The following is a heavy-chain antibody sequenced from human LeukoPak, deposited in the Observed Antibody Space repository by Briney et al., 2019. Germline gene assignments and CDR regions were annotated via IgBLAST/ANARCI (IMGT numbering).Heavy chain of an antibody. CDR2: IGHSGADT. D-gene: IGHD3-22*01. V-gene: IGHV3-23*01. CDR3: AKGLFYDSGDHYYFDY. J-gene: IGHJ4*02. Sequence: GGFLRLSCAASGFTFSSYWMHWVRQAPGKGLEWVSGIGHSGADTYYADSVKGRFTISRDNSKNTLYLQVNSLRAEDTAIYYCAKGLFYDSGDHYYFDYWGQGTLVTVSS. CDR1: GFTFSSYW.